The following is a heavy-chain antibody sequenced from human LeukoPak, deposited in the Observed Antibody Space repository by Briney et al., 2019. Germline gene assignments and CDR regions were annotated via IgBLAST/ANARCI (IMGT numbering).Heavy chain of an antibody. CDR2: IYYSGTT. J-gene: IGHJ4*02. Sequence: SETLSLTCTFSAGSISSYYWSWIRQPPGKGLEWIGYIYYSGTTNSNLSLKSRVTISLDTSKNQVSLNLSSVTAADTAVYYCASLGGTYDYWGQGTLVTVSS. V-gene: IGHV4-59*08. CDR3: ASLGGTYDY. CDR1: AGSISSYY. D-gene: IGHD1-26*01.